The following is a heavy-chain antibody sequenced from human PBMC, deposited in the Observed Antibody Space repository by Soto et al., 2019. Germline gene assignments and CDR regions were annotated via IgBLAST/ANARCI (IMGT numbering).Heavy chain of an antibody. Sequence: QVQLQESGPGLVKPSGTLSLTCAVSGGSISSSNWWSWVRQPPGKGLEWIGEIYHSGSTNYNPSLKRRVTISVDKSKNQFSLKLSSVTAADTAVYYCARSIFGVVTPSSYYGMDVWGQGTTVTVSS. CDR1: GGSISSSNW. CDR3: ARSIFGVVTPSSYYGMDV. CDR2: IYHSGST. J-gene: IGHJ6*02. V-gene: IGHV4-4*02. D-gene: IGHD3-3*01.